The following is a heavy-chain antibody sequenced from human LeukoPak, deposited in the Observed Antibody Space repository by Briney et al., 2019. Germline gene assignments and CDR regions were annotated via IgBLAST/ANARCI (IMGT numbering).Heavy chain of an antibody. CDR2: INPNSGGT. CDR3: ARALSNSRLYYFDY. J-gene: IGHJ4*02. D-gene: IGHD6-6*01. CDR1: GYTFTSYF. Sequence: SVKVSCKASGYTFTSYFIHWVRQAPGQGLEWVGWINPNSGGTNDAQKFQGRVTMTRDTSIRTAYMELSSLRSDDTAVYYCARALSNSRLYYFDYWGQGTLVTVSS. V-gene: IGHV1-2*02.